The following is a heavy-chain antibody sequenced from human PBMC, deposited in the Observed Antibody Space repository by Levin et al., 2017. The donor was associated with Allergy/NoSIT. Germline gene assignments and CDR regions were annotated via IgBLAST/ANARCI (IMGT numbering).Heavy chain of an antibody. V-gene: IGHV4-31*03. CDR1: GGSISSGGYY. J-gene: IGHJ2*01. CDR3: ARRYQLREFDL. D-gene: IGHD2-2*01. CDR2: IYYSGST. Sequence: SETLSLTCTVSGGSISSGGYYWSWIRQHPGTGLEWIGYIYYSGSTYYNPSLKSRVTISVDTSKNQFSLKLSSVTAADTAVYYCARRYQLREFDLWGRGTLVTVSS.